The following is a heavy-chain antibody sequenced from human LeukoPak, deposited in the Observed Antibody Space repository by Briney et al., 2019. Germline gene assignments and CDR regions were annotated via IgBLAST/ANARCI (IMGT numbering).Heavy chain of an antibody. D-gene: IGHD3-10*01. CDR2: ISGSGGST. Sequence: PGGSLRLSCAASGFTFSSYAMSWVRQAPGKGLEWVSAISGSGGSTYYADSVKGRSTISRDNSKNTLYLQMNSLRAEDTAVYYCAKDQDPLWFGELLLDYFDYWGQGTLVTVSS. CDR3: AKDQDPLWFGELLLDYFDY. CDR1: GFTFSSYA. V-gene: IGHV3-23*01. J-gene: IGHJ4*02.